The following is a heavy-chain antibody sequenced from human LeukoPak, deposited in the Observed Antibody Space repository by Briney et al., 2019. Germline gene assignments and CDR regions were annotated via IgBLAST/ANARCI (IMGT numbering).Heavy chain of an antibody. V-gene: IGHV1-8*03. CDR2: MNPNSGNT. Sequence: ASVKVSCKASGGTFSSYAINWVRQATGQGLEWMGWMNPNSGNTGYAQKFQGRVTITRNTSISTAYMELSSLRSEDTAVYYCARVDWNYGEFDYWGQGTLVTVSS. CDR1: GGTFSSYA. J-gene: IGHJ4*02. CDR3: ARVDWNYGEFDY. D-gene: IGHD1-7*01.